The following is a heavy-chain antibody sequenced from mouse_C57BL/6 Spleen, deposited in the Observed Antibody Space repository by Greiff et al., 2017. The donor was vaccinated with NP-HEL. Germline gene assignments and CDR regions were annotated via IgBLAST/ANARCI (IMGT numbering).Heavy chain of an antibody. J-gene: IGHJ1*03. D-gene: IGHD2-1*01. CDR3: ARDRGYGNYWYFDV. CDR2: ISDGGSYT. V-gene: IGHV5-4*01. CDR1: GFTFSSYA. Sequence: EVNLVESGGGLVKPGGSLKLSCAASGFTFSSYAMSWVRQTPEKRLEWVATISDGGSYTYYPDNVKGRFTISRDNAKNNLYLQMSHLKSEDTAMYYCARDRGYGNYWYFDVWGTGTTVTVSS.